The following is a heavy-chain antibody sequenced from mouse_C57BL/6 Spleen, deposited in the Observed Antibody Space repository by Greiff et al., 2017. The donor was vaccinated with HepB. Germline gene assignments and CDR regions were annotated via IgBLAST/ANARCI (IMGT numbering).Heavy chain of an antibody. V-gene: IGHV1-64*01. Sequence: QVQLQQPGAELVKPGASVKLSCKASGYTFTSYWMHWVKQRPGQGLEWIGMIHPNSGSTNYNEKFKSKATLTVDKSSSTAYMQLSSLTSEDSAVYYCARREECITGAMDYWGQGTSVTVSS. J-gene: IGHJ4*01. CDR3: ARREECITGAMDY. CDR2: IHPNSGST. CDR1: GYTFTSYW. D-gene: IGHD1-1*01.